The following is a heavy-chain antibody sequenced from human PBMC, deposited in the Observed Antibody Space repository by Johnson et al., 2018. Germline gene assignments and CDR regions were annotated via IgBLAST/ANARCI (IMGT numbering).Heavy chain of an antibody. CDR1: GFTFSSYG. CDR2: ISGSGGST. CDR3: AKDDHQQLGLPDFQH. Sequence: VQLVQSGGGVVQPGRSLRLSCAASGFTFSSYGMHWVRQAPGKGLEWVSAISGSGGSTYYADSVKGRFTISRDNSKNTLYLQMNSLRAEDTAVYYCAKDDHQQLGLPDFQHWGQGTLVTVSS. V-gene: IGHV3-23*04. J-gene: IGHJ1*01. D-gene: IGHD6-13*01.